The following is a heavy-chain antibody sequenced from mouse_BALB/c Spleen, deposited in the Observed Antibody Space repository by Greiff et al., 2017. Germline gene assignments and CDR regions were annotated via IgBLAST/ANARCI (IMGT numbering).Heavy chain of an antibody. Sequence: EVMLVESGGGLVQPGGSRKLSCAASGFTFSSFGMHWVRQAPEKGLEWVAYISSGSSTIYYADTVKGRFTISRDNPKNTLFLQMTSLRSEDTAMYYCARSDYGSSLDYWGQGTTLTVSS. CDR2: ISSGSSTI. CDR1: GFTFSSFG. V-gene: IGHV5-17*02. D-gene: IGHD1-1*01. J-gene: IGHJ2*01. CDR3: ARSDYGSSLDY.